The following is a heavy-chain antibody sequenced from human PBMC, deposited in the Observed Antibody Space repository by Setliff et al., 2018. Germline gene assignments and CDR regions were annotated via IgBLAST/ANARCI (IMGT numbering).Heavy chain of an antibody. Sequence: SETLSLTCAVYGGSFSGYHWSWIRQAPGKGLEWIGSIYHSGSTYFNPSLKSRVTISVDTSKDQFSLKLNSVTAADTTVYYCARAVPRGATPDYWYFDLWGRGTLVTVSS. J-gene: IGHJ2*01. CDR3: ARAVPRGATPDYWYFDL. V-gene: IGHV4-34*01. D-gene: IGHD2-2*01. CDR1: GGSFSGYH. CDR2: IYHSGST.